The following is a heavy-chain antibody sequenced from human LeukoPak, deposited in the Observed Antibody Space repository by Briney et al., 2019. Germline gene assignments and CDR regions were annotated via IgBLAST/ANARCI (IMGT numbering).Heavy chain of an antibody. CDR2: LYYNGNT. V-gene: IGHV4-39*07. J-gene: IGHJ4*02. D-gene: IGHD2-2*01. CDR3: ARGASCTSPSCSTTPYYFDN. Sequence: PSETLSLTCSVSGGSISSTGYYWGWIRQPPGKGLEWIASLYYNGNTFSNPSLKNRVTISIDTSKNQFSLKLTSVTAADTAVYYCARGASCTSPSCSTTPYYFDNWGQGALVTVSS. CDR1: GGSISSTGYY.